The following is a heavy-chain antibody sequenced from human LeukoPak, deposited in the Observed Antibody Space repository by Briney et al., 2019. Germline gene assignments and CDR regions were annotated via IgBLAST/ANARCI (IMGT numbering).Heavy chain of an antibody. D-gene: IGHD6-19*01. J-gene: IGHJ4*02. CDR1: GGSMSTSY. V-gene: IGHV4-59*01. CDR3: ARGVAGRIRTTRLFDY. Sequence: SETLSLTCTVSGGSMSTSYWTWIRQAPGKGLEWMGYTHNSGSTNYNPSLKSRVVTSIDTSKNQFSLKVTSVTAADTAVYYCARGVAGRIRTTRLFDYWGQGTLVTVSS. CDR2: THNSGST.